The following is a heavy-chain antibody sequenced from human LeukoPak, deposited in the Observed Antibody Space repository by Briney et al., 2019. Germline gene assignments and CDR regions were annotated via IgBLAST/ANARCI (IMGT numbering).Heavy chain of an antibody. Sequence: SSETLSLTCSVSGGSITSGSYYWSWIRQPAGKGLGWIGRIYTGGTTNYNPSLQSRVTISVDTSKNQFSLKLSSVTAADTAVYYCARGLSACSSTSCHYDAFDIWGQGTMVTVSS. CDR1: GGSITSGSYY. V-gene: IGHV4-61*02. CDR2: IYTGGTT. D-gene: IGHD2-2*01. CDR3: ARGLSACSSTSCHYDAFDI. J-gene: IGHJ3*02.